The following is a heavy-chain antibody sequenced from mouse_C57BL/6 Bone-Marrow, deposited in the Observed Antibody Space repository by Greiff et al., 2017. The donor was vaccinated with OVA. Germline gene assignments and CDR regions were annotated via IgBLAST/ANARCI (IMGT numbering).Heavy chain of an antibody. V-gene: IGHV5-2*03. Sequence: EVKVEESGGGLVQPGESLKLSCESNEYEFPSHDMSWVRKTPEKRLELVAAINSDGGSTYYPDTMERRFIISRDNTKKTLYLQMSSLRSEDTALYYCARQGLPNAMDYWGQGTSVTVSS. CDR3: ARQGLPNAMDY. D-gene: IGHD2-2*01. J-gene: IGHJ4*01. CDR2: INSDGGST. CDR1: EYEFPSHD.